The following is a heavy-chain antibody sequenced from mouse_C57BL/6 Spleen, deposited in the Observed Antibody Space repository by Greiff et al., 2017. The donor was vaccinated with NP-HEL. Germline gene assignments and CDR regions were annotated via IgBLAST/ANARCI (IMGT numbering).Heavy chain of an antibody. V-gene: IGHV1-80*01. D-gene: IGHD1-1*01. J-gene: IGHJ4*01. CDR1: GYAFSSYW. CDR2: IYPGDGDT. Sequence: QVQLQQSGAELVKPGASVKISCKASGYAFSSYWMNWVKQRPGQGLEWIGQIYPGDGDTNYNGKFKGKATLTADTSSSTAYLQLSRLTSEDSAVYFCARGGTVVASYYAMGYWGQGTSGTGPS. CDR3: ARGGTVVASYYAMGY.